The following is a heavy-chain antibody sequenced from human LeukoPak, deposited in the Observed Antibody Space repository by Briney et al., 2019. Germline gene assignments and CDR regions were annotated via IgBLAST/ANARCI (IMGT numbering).Heavy chain of an antibody. D-gene: IGHD3-22*01. Sequence: ASVKVSCKTSGYTFTGYYMRWVRQAPGQGLEWMGWINPNSGGTKYAQKFQGRVTMTRDMSISTAYMEMSSLRSEDTAVYYCASHVDDSSGYRHGYYYYYMDVWGKGTTVTVSS. J-gene: IGHJ6*03. V-gene: IGHV1-2*02. CDR1: GYTFTGYY. CDR2: INPNSGGT. CDR3: ASHVDDSSGYRHGYYYYYMDV.